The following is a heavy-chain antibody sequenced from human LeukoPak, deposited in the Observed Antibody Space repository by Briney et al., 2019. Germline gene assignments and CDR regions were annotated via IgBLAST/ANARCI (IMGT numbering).Heavy chain of an antibody. Sequence: SETLSLTCAVYGGSFSGYYWSWIRQPPGKGLEWIGEINHSGSTNYNPSLKSRVTISVDTSKNQFSLKLSSVTAADTAVYYCASGVLYYRDAFDIWGQGTMVTVSS. J-gene: IGHJ3*02. CDR3: ASGVLYYRDAFDI. CDR1: GGSFSGYY. CDR2: INHSGST. D-gene: IGHD2-8*01. V-gene: IGHV4-34*01.